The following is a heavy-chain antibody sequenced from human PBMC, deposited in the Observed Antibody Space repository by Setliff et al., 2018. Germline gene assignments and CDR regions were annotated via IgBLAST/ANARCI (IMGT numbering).Heavy chain of an antibody. Sequence: PSETLSLTCTVSSASRSINTYYWSWIRQPPGKGLDWVGNIYYSGTNYNPSLKSRVTISVDTSKHQISLKLNSVTAADTAVYYCARASSGWYSAYYYYMDVWGKGTTVTVSS. CDR3: ARASSGWYSAYYYYMDV. CDR2: IYYSGT. D-gene: IGHD6-19*01. V-gene: IGHV4-59*08. J-gene: IGHJ6*03. CDR1: SASRSINTYY.